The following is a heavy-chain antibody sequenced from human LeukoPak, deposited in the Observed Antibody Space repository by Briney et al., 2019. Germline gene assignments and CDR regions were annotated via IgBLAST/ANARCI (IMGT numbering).Heavy chain of an antibody. CDR1: GESFSGYF. Sequence: SETLSLTCAVYGESFSGYFWSWIRQPPGKGLEWIGEINHSGYTNYNPSLKSRATISVDTSKNQFSLKLTSVTAADTAVYFCARGEDLERYYLAYWGQGTLVTVSS. J-gene: IGHJ4*02. CDR3: ARGEDLERYYLAY. CDR2: INHSGYT. V-gene: IGHV4-34*01.